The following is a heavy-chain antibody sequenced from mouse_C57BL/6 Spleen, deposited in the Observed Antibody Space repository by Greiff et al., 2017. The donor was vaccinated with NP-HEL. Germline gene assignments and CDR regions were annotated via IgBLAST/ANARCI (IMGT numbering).Heavy chain of an antibody. Sequence: DVKLQESGPGLVKPSQSLSLTCSVTGYSITSGYYWNWIRQFPGNKLEWMGYISYDGSNNYNPSLKNRISITRDTSKNQFFLKLNSVTTEDTATYYCAREGDYYGSSGAMDYWGQGTSVTVSS. CDR3: AREGDYYGSSGAMDY. CDR1: GYSITSGYY. CDR2: ISYDGSN. D-gene: IGHD1-1*01. V-gene: IGHV3-6*01. J-gene: IGHJ4*01.